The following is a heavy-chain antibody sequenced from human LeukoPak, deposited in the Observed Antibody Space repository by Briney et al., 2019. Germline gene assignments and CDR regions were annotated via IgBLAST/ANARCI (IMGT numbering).Heavy chain of an antibody. CDR1: GFTFSSYA. V-gene: IGHV3-30-3*01. Sequence: GGSLGLSCAASGFTFSSYAMHWVRQAPGKGLEWVAVISYDGSNKYYADSVKGRFTISRDNSKNTLYLQMNSLRAEDTAVYYCARAYGDYAPDYWGQGTLVTVSS. CDR2: ISYDGSNK. J-gene: IGHJ4*02. D-gene: IGHD4-17*01. CDR3: ARAYGDYAPDY.